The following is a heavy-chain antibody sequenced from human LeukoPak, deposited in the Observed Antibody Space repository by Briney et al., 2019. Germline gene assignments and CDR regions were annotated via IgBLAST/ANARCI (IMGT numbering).Heavy chain of an antibody. CDR1: GGTFSSYA. Sequence: ASVTVSFKASGGTFSSYAISWVRQAPGQGLEWMGGIIPIFGTANYAQKFQGRVTITADESTSTAYMELSSLRSEDTAVYYCAREPVGYSSSSPPDYWGQGTLVTVSS. CDR2: IIPIFGTA. J-gene: IGHJ4*02. V-gene: IGHV1-69*13. D-gene: IGHD6-6*01. CDR3: AREPVGYSSSSPPDY.